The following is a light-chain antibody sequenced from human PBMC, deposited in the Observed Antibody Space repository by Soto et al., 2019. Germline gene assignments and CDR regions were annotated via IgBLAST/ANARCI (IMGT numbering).Light chain of an antibody. V-gene: IGKV3-11*01. Sequence: ELVLTQSPATLSLSPGERATLSYRASQSVSSYLAWYQQRPGQAPRLLIFDSSNRATGIPARFSGSGSGTDFTLTISSLEPEDFAIYYCQHRGTFGRGTRLEIK. CDR2: DSS. CDR1: QSVSSY. J-gene: IGKJ5*01. CDR3: QHRGT.